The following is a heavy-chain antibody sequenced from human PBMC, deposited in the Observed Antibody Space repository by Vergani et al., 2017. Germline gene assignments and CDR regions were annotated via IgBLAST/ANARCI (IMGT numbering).Heavy chain of an antibody. CDR2: IWYDGSNK. CDR1: GFTFSSYG. Sequence: QVQLVESGGGVVQPGRSLRLSCAASGFTFSSYGMHWVRQAPGKGLEWVAVIWYDGSNKYYADSVKGRFTISRDNSKNTLYLQMNSLRAEDTAVYYCARWGGYYESSSYYVYFDYWGQGTLVTVSS. CDR3: ARWGGYYESSSYYVYFDY. J-gene: IGHJ4*02. D-gene: IGHD3-22*01. V-gene: IGHV3-33*01.